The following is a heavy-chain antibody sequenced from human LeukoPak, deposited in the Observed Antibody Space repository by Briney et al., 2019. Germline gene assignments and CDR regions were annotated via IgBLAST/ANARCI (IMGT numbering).Heavy chain of an antibody. D-gene: IGHD2-2*01. V-gene: IGHV3-23*01. Sequence: GGSLRLSCAASGFTFSRYGMTWVRQAPGKGLEWVSSISDSGGSTYYADSVKGRFTISRDNSKNTLDLQMYSLRAEDTALYYCATVTSTSCYGWNDYWGQGTLVTVSS. CDR3: ATVTSTSCYGWNDY. CDR1: GFTFSRYG. CDR2: ISDSGGST. J-gene: IGHJ4*02.